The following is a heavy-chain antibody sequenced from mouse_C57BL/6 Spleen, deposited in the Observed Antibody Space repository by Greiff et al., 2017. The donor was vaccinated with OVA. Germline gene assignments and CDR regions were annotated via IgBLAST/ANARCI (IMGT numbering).Heavy chain of an antibody. D-gene: IGHD1-1*01. CDR2: ISNGGGST. Sequence: EVKLMESGGGLVQPGGSLKLSCAASGFTFSDYYMYWVRQTPEKRLEWVAYISNGGGSTYYPDTVKGRFTISRDNAKNTLYLQMSRLKSEDTAMYYGARHYYGSRGDWYFDVWGTGTTVTVSS. CDR3: ARHYYGSRGDWYFDV. CDR1: GFTFSDYY. V-gene: IGHV5-12*01. J-gene: IGHJ1*03.